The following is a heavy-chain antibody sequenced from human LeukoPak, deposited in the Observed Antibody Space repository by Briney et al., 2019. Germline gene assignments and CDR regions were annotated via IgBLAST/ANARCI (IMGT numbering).Heavy chain of an antibody. J-gene: IGHJ4*02. CDR2: ISSSDSTI. V-gene: IGHV3-48*03. Sequence: GGSLRLSCAASGFTISSYEMNWVRQAPGKGLEWVSYISSSDSTIYYADSVKGRFTISRDNAKNTVSLQMSSLRAEDTALYYCARGGYGAHMGWGQGTLVTVSS. CDR3: ARGGYGAHMG. CDR1: GFTISSYE. D-gene: IGHD4-17*01.